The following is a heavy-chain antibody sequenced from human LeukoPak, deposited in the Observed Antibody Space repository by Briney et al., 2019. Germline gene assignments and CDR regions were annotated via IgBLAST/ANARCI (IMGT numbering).Heavy chain of an antibody. D-gene: IGHD3-3*01. CDR2: IKQDGSEK. J-gene: IGHJ4*02. V-gene: IGHV3-7*01. CDR1: GFTFSSYW. CDR3: IWSSAWDKRFYFDY. Sequence: GGSLRLSCAASGFTFSSYWMSWVRQAPGKGLEWVANIKQDGSEKYYVDSVKGRFTISRDNAKNSLYLQMNSLRAEDTAVYYCIWSSAWDKRFYFDYWGQGTLVTVSS.